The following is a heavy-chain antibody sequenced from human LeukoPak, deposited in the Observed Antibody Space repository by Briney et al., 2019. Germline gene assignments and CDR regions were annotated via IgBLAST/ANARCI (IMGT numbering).Heavy chain of an antibody. CDR3: ARDAPSWVYGMDV. D-gene: IGHD6-13*01. Sequence: PGGSLRLSCAASGFTSSSYSMNWVRQAPGKGLEWVSSISSSSSYIYYADSVKGRFTISRDNAKNSLYLQMNSLRAEDTAVYYCARDAPSWVYGMDVWGQGTTVTVSS. CDR2: ISSSSSYI. J-gene: IGHJ6*02. V-gene: IGHV3-21*01. CDR1: GFTSSSYS.